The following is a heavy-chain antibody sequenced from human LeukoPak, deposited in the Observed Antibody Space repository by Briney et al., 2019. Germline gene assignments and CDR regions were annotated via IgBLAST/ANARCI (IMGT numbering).Heavy chain of an antibody. J-gene: IGHJ3*02. CDR2: IYYSGST. D-gene: IGHD3-22*01. CDR3: ARKGDYYDSSGYPYDAFDI. V-gene: IGHV4-61*01. Sequence: SETLSLTCTVSGGSVSSGSYYWSWIRQPPGKGLEWIGYIYYSGSTNYNPSLKSRVTISVDTSKNQFSLKLSSVTAADTAVYYCARKGDYYDSSGYPYDAFDIWGQGTMVTVSS. CDR1: GGSVSSGSYY.